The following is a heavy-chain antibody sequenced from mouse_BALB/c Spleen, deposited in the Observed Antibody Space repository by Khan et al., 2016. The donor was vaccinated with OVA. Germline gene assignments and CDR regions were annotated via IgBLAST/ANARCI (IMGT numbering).Heavy chain of an antibody. V-gene: IGHV1-18*01. CDR2: ITPSSGYT. CDR3: TTSRYGMFGY. J-gene: IGHJ2*01. Sequence: VRLQQSGPELVKPGASVKIPCKASGYTFTDYNIDWVKQSHGKSLEWIGDITPSSGYTIYSQSFKGKATLTVDRSSSTAYMELRSLTSEYTAVYYCTTSRYGMFGYWGQGTTLTVSS. CDR1: GYTFTDYN. D-gene: IGHD2-1*01.